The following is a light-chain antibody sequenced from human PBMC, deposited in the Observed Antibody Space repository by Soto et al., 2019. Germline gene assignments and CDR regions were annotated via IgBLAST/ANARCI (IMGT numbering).Light chain of an antibody. CDR2: INSDGSH. CDR1: SGHSNYA. Sequence: QPVLTQSPSASASLGASVKLTCTLSSGHSNYAIAWHQQQPEKGPRYLMRINSDGSHNKGDGIPDRFSASSSGSERYLTISSLQPEDEADYFCQTWASGIRLFGGGTQLTVL. V-gene: IGLV4-69*01. CDR3: QTWASGIRL. J-gene: IGLJ3*02.